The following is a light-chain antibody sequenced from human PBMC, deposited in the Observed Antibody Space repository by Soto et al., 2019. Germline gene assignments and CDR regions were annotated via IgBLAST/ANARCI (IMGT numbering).Light chain of an antibody. CDR3: QQYNNWPLT. CDR2: GAS. CDR1: QSISSN. V-gene: IGKV3-15*01. J-gene: IGKJ4*01. Sequence: EIVMTQSPATLSVSPGERATLCCRASQSISSNLAWYQQKPGQAPRLLISGASTGATGIPARFSGSGSGTEFTLTISSLQSEDFAVYYCQQYNNWPLTFGGGTKVDIK.